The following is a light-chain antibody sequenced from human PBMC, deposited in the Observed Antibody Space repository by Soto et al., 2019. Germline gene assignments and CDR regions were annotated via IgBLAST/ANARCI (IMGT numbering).Light chain of an antibody. CDR2: LNSDGSH. CDR1: SGHSSYA. J-gene: IGLJ2*01. Sequence: QPVLTQSPSASASLGASVKLTCTLSSGHSSYAIAWHQQQPEKGPRYLMMLNSDGSHSTGDGIPDRFSGSSSGAERYLTISSLQSEDEADYYCQTWGTGIRVFGGGTKLTVL. CDR3: QTWGTGIRV. V-gene: IGLV4-69*01.